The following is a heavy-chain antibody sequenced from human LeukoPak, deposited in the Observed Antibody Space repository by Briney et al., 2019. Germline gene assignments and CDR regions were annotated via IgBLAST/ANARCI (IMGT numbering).Heavy chain of an antibody. CDR2: IYYSGST. D-gene: IGHD6-13*01. J-gene: IGHJ6*03. Sequence: SETLSLTCTVSGGSISSSSYYWGWIRQPPGKGLEWIGSIYYSGSTYYNPSLKSRVTISVDTSKNQFSLKLSSVTAADTAVYYCARGDTGYSSSSVYCYYYMDVWGKGTTVTISS. CDR1: GGSISSSSYY. V-gene: IGHV4-39*07. CDR3: ARGDTGYSSSSVYCYYYMDV.